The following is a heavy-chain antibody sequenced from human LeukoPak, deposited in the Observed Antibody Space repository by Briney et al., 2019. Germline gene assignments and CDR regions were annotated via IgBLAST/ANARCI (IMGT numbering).Heavy chain of an antibody. J-gene: IGHJ3*02. D-gene: IGHD6-13*01. CDR1: GDSVGSVSSGTFS. CDR2: IYYSGSS. CDR3: ARLYSSSWYKAFDI. Sequence: SETLSLTCTVSGDSVGSVSSGTFSWSWIRQPPGKGLEWIGYIYYSGSSNYNPSLKSRVTISVDTSKNQFSLKLSSVTTADTAVYYCARLYSSSWYKAFDIWGQGTMVTVSS. V-gene: IGHV4-61*01.